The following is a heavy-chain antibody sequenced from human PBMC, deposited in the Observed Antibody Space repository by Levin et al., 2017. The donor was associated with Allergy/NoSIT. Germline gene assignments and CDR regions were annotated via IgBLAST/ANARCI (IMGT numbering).Heavy chain of an antibody. CDR3: ARGDFSSGYVFDY. V-gene: IGHV3-74*01. J-gene: IGHJ4*02. CDR2: TNNDGSGT. Sequence: AGGSLRLSCAASGFTFSDYWVHWVRQAPGKGLVWVSRTNNDGSGTFYADSVKGRFTISKDNAKNTLYLQMNSLRAEDTAVYYCARGDFSSGYVFDYWGQGTQVTVSS. CDR1: GFTFSDYW. D-gene: IGHD3-3*01.